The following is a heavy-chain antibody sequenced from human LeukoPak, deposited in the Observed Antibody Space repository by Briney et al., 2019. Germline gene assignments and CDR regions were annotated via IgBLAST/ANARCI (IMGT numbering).Heavy chain of an antibody. Sequence: ASVKVSCKASGYTFTSYDINWVRQATGQGLEWMGWMNPNSGNTGYAQKFQGRVTMTRNTSISTAYMELSSLRSEDTAVYYCARELVTGYCSSTSCHRDYYGMDVWGQGTTVTVSS. CDR1: GYTFTSYD. J-gene: IGHJ6*02. CDR2: MNPNSGNT. D-gene: IGHD2-2*01. CDR3: ARELVTGYCSSTSCHRDYYGMDV. V-gene: IGHV1-8*01.